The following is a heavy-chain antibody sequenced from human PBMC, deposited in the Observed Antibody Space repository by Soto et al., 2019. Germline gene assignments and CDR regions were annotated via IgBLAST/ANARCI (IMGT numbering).Heavy chain of an antibody. CDR1: GFTFSSYG. V-gene: IGHV3-33*01. J-gene: IGHJ1*01. CDR3: ARGYVGNSWYFQH. CDR2: IWYDGSNK. Sequence: QVQLVESGGGVVQPGRSLRLSCAASGFTFSSYGMHWVRQAPGKGLEWVAVIWYDGSNKYYADSVKGRFTISRDNSKNTLYLQMNSLRAEDTAVYYGARGYVGNSWYFQHWGQGTLVTVSS. D-gene: IGHD3-16*01.